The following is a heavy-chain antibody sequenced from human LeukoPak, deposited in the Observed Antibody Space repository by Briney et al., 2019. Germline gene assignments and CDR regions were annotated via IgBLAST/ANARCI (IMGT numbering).Heavy chain of an antibody. D-gene: IGHD2-2*02. Sequence: QPGGSLRLSCAASGFTFSSYGMHWVRQAPGKGLEWVASIRYDGSNKYYADSVKGRFTISRDNSKNTLYLQMNSLRAEDTALYYCAKGFCSSTTCYTYYYYFMDVWGKGTTVTVSS. V-gene: IGHV3-30*02. CDR1: GFTFSSYG. CDR3: AKGFCSSTTCYTYYYYFMDV. CDR2: IRYDGSNK. J-gene: IGHJ6*03.